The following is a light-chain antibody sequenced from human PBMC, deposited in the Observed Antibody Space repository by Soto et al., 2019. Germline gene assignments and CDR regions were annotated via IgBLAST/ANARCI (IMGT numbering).Light chain of an antibody. Sequence: QSVLTQPPSASGTPGQRVIISCSGSGSNVGRNTVSWYQQLPGTAPKLLIYSDNQRPSGVPDRLSASKSGTSASLAISGLQSEDEADYYCAVWDDSLNGRVFGGGTKHTVL. CDR2: SDN. CDR1: GSNVGRNT. CDR3: AVWDDSLNGRV. J-gene: IGLJ3*02. V-gene: IGLV1-44*01.